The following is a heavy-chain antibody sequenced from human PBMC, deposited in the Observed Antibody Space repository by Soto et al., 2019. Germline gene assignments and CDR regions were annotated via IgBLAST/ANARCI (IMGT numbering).Heavy chain of an antibody. CDR3: ARVRPPYGSSGYYPYYFDY. Sequence: QVQLQESGPGLVKPSQTLSLTCTVSSVSISSGDYYWSWIRQPPGRGLEWIGHTYYSGSTYYNPSLKSRLTMSVDTFMNQFSLKMRSVTAADTAVYYCARVRPPYGSSGYYPYYFDYWGQGTLVTVSS. CDR2: TYYSGST. V-gene: IGHV4-30-4*01. CDR1: SVSISSGDYY. J-gene: IGHJ4*02. D-gene: IGHD3-22*01.